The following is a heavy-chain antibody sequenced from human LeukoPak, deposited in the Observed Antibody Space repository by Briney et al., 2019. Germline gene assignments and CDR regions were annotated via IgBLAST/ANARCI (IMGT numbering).Heavy chain of an antibody. Sequence: TGGSLRLSCAASGFTFSDYYMSWIRQAPGKGLEWVSYISSSGSTIYYADSVKGRFTISRDNAKNSLYLQMNSLRAEDTAVYYCAREGDYYDSSGPSGGFDYWGQGTLVTVSS. CDR1: GFTFSDYY. V-gene: IGHV3-11*01. CDR3: AREGDYYDSSGPSGGFDY. D-gene: IGHD3-22*01. CDR2: ISSSGSTI. J-gene: IGHJ4*02.